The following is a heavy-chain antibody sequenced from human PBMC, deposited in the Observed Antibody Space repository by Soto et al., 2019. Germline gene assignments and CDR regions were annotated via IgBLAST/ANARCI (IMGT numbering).Heavy chain of an antibody. J-gene: IGHJ5*02. Sequence: QVQLVQSGAEVKKPGSSVKVSCEASGGTFSSYSFSWLRQAPGQGLEWMGRVVPILGMANYAQKFQGRVTITADKSTSTVYMEMRSLRSDDTAVYYCARGGAVVVPGSVDRHNWFDPWGQGTLVTVSS. CDR1: GGTFSSYS. V-gene: IGHV1-69*02. D-gene: IGHD2-2*01. CDR2: VVPILGMA. CDR3: ARGGAVVVPGSVDRHNWFDP.